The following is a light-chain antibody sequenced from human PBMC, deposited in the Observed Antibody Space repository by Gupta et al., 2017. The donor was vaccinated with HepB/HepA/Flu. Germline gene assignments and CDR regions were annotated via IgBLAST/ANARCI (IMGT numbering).Light chain of an antibody. J-gene: IGKJ2*01. Sequence: QMTHSHSSLAASVGDRVTITCPATHDIKTSLNWFQQKSGKAPRLLIYGASNLESGVPPRFSGSGSGTEFSLTIANVQAEDVAPYVCQQYDHLPYTFGQGT. CDR3: QQYDHLPYT. CDR1: HDIKTS. CDR2: GAS. V-gene: IGKV1-33*01.